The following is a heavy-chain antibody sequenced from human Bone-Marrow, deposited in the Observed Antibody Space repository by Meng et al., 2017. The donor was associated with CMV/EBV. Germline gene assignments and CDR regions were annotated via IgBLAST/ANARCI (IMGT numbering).Heavy chain of an antibody. CDR3: AKDIEPTRGYSYGYEVYYYGMDV. CDR1: GFTFSGRD. CDR2: IGSVGDT. Sequence: GESLKISCAACGFTFSGRDMYGVRQVSGKGLEWVALIGSVGDTQSSGSVKGQFTISRDNSKNSLYLPMKSLRTEDTALYYCAKDIEPTRGYSYGYEVYYYGMDVWGQGTMVTVSS. D-gene: IGHD5-18*01. J-gene: IGHJ6*02. V-gene: IGHV3-43*02.